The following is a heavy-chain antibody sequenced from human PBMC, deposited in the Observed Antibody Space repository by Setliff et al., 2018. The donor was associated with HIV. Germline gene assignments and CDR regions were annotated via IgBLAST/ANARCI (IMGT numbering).Heavy chain of an antibody. D-gene: IGHD3-16*02. CDR3: ASGRVRQSRKFGGVIVLPPFDY. CDR1: GGSFSSSTYS. CDR2: IHHSGST. J-gene: IGHJ4*02. Sequence: PSETLSLTCTVSGGSFSSSTYSWGWIRQPPGLGLEWIGYIHHSGSTFYNPSLKSRLTISIDTSKSQFSLRLSSVTAADTAVYYCASGRVRQSRKFGGVIVLPPFDYWGQGTLVTVSS. V-gene: IGHV4-39*07.